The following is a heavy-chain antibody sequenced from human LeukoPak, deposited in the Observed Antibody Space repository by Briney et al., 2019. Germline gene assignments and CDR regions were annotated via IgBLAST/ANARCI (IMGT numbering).Heavy chain of an antibody. CDR1: GGSISSISSNN. Sequence: PSETLSLTCAVSGGSISSISSNNWAWIRQPPGMGLELIAAIHYTGSTYYNPSFMSRVTISVDTSKNQFSLKLNSLTATDTAVYYCARLPTGYPNWFDTWGQGILVTVSS. D-gene: IGHD5-18*01. CDR3: ARLPTGYPNWFDT. CDR2: IHYTGST. V-gene: IGHV4-39*01. J-gene: IGHJ5*02.